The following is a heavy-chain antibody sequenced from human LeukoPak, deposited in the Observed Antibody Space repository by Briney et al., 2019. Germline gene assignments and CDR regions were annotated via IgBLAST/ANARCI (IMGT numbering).Heavy chain of an antibody. D-gene: IGHD5-18*01. J-gene: IGHJ6*02. Sequence: GGSLRLSCAASGFTFSSYWMTWVRQAPGKGLEWVANIKEDGSEKYYVDSVKGRFTISRDNAKNSLYLQVSSLRAEDTAVYYCARDAVDTANAVWGQGTTVTVSS. CDR1: GFTFSSYW. CDR3: ARDAVDTANAV. V-gene: IGHV3-7*01. CDR2: IKEDGSEK.